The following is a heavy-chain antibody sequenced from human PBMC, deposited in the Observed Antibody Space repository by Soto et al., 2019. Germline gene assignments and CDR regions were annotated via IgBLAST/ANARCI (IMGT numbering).Heavy chain of an antibody. CDR1: GFTFSSYG. V-gene: IGHV3-23*01. Sequence: PGGSLRLSCAASGFTFSSYGMSWVRQAPGKGLEWVSAISGSGGSTYYADSVKGRFTISRDNSKNTLYLQMNSLRAEDTAVYYCAREKGSMFGELSVYGMDVWGQGTTVTVSS. CDR2: ISGSGGST. J-gene: IGHJ6*02. D-gene: IGHD3-10*02. CDR3: AREKGSMFGELSVYGMDV.